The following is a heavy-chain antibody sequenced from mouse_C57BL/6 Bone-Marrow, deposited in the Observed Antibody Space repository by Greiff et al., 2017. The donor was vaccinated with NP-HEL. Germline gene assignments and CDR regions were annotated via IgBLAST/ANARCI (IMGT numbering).Heavy chain of an antibody. CDR2: ISSGGSYT. CDR1: GFTFSSYG. CDR3: ARHHYDSRDY. Sequence: EVKLVESGGDLVKPGGSLKLSCAASGFTFSSYGMSWVRQTPDKRLEWVATISSGGSYTYYPDSVKGRFTISRDNAKNTLYLQMSSLKSEDTAMYYCARHHYDSRDYGGQGTTLTVSS. D-gene: IGHD1-1*01. V-gene: IGHV5-6*01. J-gene: IGHJ2*01.